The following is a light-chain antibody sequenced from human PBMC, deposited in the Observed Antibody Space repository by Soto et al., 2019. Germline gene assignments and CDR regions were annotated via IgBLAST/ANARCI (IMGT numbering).Light chain of an antibody. V-gene: IGKV3-15*01. CDR2: GAS. CDR1: QSVSSN. CDR3: QQYNNWPIT. J-gene: IGKJ5*01. Sequence: EIVMTQSPATLSVSPGERATLSCRASQSVSSNLAWYQQKPGQAPRLLIYGASTRATGIPARVSGSGSGTEFTLTISSLQSEEFAVYYCQQYNNWPITFGQGTRLEI.